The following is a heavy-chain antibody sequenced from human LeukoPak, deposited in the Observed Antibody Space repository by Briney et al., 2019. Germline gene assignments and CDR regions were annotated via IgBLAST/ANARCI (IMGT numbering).Heavy chain of an antibody. V-gene: IGHV3-21*01. D-gene: IGHD6-6*01. CDR1: GLTFSNYS. CDR3: ARDGRSVGSSSRLFDY. CDR2: ISSSTSYI. Sequence: PGGSLRLSCAASGLTFSNYSMTWARQAPGKGLEWVSFISSSTSYIYYADSVKGRFTISRDNAKNSLYLQMNSLRVEDTAVYYCARDGRSVGSSSRLFDYWGQGTLVTVSS. J-gene: IGHJ4*02.